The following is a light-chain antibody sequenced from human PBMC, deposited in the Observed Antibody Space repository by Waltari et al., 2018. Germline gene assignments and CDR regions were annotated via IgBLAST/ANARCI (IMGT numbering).Light chain of an antibody. J-gene: IGKJ2*02. CDR2: GAS. CDR1: QPINSW. CDR3: QQYSGSSGT. Sequence: DIQMTQSPSTLSASVGDRVTVTFRASQPINSWLAWYQQKPGKAPKLLISGASSLESGVPSRFSGSGSGTEFTLTISSLQPDDFATYYCQQYSGSSGTFGQGTKVEI. V-gene: IGKV1-5*01.